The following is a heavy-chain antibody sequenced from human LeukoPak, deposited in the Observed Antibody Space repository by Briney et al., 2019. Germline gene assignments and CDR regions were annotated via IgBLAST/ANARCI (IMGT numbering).Heavy chain of an antibody. D-gene: IGHD4-17*01. CDR2: ISGSGNTM. CDR3: ARERSGYGDFDY. CDR1: GFTVSSNY. Sequence: GGSLRLSCAASGFTVSSNYMSWVRQAPGRGLEWVSYISGSGNTMYYADSVKGRFTISRDNAKNSLFLQLNNLRVEDTAVYYCARERSGYGDFDYWGQGTLVTVSS. V-gene: IGHV3-11*01. J-gene: IGHJ4*02.